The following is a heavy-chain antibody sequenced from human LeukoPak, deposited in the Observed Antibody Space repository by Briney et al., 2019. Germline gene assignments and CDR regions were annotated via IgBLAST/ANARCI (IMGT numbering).Heavy chain of an antibody. Sequence: SETLSLTCTVSGGSISSYYWSWIRQPPWKGLEWIGYIYYSGSTNYNPSLKSRVTISVNTSKNQFSLKLSSVTAADTAVYYCARGGADYGALNWFDPWGQGTLVTVSS. D-gene: IGHD4-17*01. J-gene: IGHJ5*02. CDR3: ARGGADYGALNWFDP. V-gene: IGHV4-59*01. CDR2: IYYSGST. CDR1: GGSISSYY.